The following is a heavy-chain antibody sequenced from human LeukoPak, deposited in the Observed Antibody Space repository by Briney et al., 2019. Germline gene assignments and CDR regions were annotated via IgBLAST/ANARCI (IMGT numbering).Heavy chain of an antibody. D-gene: IGHD3-22*01. V-gene: IGHV4-39*01. J-gene: IGHJ3*02. CDR1: GGSISSSSYY. Sequence: PSETLSLTCTVSGGSISSSSYYWGWIRQPPGKGLEWIGSIYYSGSTHYNPSLKSRVTISVDTSKNQFSLKLSSVTAADTAVYYCARHTCYYDSSGYYYCRGAFDIWGQGTMVTVSS. CDR3: ARHTCYYDSSGYYYCRGAFDI. CDR2: IYYSGST.